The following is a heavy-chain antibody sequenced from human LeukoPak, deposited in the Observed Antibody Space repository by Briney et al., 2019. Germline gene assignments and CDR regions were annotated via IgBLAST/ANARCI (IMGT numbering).Heavy chain of an antibody. Sequence: ASVKVSCKASGGTFSSYAISWVRQAPGQGLEWMGRIIPILGIANYAQKFQGRVTITADKSTSTAYMELSSLRSDDTAVYYCASNGRSGWYQFDYWGQGTLVTVSS. CDR3: ASNGRSGWYQFDY. D-gene: IGHD6-19*01. V-gene: IGHV1-69*04. CDR2: IIPILGIA. J-gene: IGHJ4*02. CDR1: GGTFSSYA.